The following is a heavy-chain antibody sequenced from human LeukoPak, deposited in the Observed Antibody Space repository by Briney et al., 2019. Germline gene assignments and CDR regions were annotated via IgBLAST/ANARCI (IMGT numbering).Heavy chain of an antibody. Sequence: GGSLRLSCAASGFTFSSYAMSWVRQAPGKGLEWVSAISGSGGSTYYADSVKGRFTISRDNSKNTLYLQMNSLRAEDTAVYYCAKDPHITMVLTGWFDPWGQGTLVTVSS. CDR1: GFTFSSYA. CDR3: AKDPHITMVLTGWFDP. D-gene: IGHD3-10*01. J-gene: IGHJ5*02. V-gene: IGHV3-23*01. CDR2: ISGSGGST.